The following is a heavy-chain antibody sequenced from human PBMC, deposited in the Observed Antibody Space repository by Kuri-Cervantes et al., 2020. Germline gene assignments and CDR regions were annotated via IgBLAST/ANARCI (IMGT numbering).Heavy chain of an antibody. V-gene: IGHV3-30-3*01. J-gene: IGHJ4*02. Sequence: GRSLRLSCAAAGFTFSSDAMHWVRKAPGKGLEWVAVISYDGSNKYYADSVKGRFTNSRDNSKNTLYLQMNSLRAEDTAVYYCARGQSRTITIIATYYFDYWGQGTLVTVSS. CDR1: GFTFSSDA. D-gene: IGHD3-9*01. CDR3: ARGQSRTITIIATYYFDY. CDR2: ISYDGSNK.